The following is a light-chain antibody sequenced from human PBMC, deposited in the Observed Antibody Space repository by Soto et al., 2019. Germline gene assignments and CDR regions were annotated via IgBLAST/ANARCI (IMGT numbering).Light chain of an antibody. Sequence: EIVLTQSPATLSLSPGERATLSCRASQSVNSYLAWYQQKPGQAPRLLIYDASNRATGIPARFSGSGSGTDFALTISSREPEDFAVYYCQQRSNWWTFGQGTKVEIK. J-gene: IGKJ1*01. CDR2: DAS. CDR1: QSVNSY. CDR3: QQRSNWWT. V-gene: IGKV3-11*01.